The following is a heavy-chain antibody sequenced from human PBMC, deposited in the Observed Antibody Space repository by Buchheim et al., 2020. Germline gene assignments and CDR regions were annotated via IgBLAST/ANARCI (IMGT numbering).Heavy chain of an antibody. CDR3: TRRGSGSYLYDY. J-gene: IGHJ4*02. CDR2: INPSGGST. V-gene: IGHV1-46*03. Sequence: QVQLVQSGAEVKEPGASVKVSCKASGYTFTSYQIHWVRQAPGQGLEWMGIINPSGGSTAYAQRFQGRVTLTRDMSTSTGYMELSSLRSEDTAVYYCTRRGSGSYLYDYWGQGTL. D-gene: IGHD3-10*01. CDR1: GYTFTSYQ.